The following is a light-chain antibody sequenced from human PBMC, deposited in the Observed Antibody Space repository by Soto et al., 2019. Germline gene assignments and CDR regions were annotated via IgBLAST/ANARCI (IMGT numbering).Light chain of an antibody. J-gene: IGKJ4*02. Sequence: IQLTQSPSSLSASVEDRVTITCRASQSINSYLAWYQQKPGKAPQLLIYAASPLHSGVPSRFGGSGSGAEFTLTINSLQPEDFATYYCQQLNTYPQYTFGGGTKVEIK. CDR2: AAS. CDR3: QQLNTYPQYT. V-gene: IGKV1-9*01. CDR1: QSINSY.